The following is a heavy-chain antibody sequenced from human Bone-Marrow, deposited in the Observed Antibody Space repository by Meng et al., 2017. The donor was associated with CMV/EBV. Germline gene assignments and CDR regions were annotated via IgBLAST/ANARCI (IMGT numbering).Heavy chain of an antibody. D-gene: IGHD4-11*01. J-gene: IGHJ6*02. CDR3: ATTVTPVIYYYYYGMDV. Sequence: SETLSLTCTVSGGSISSSSYYWGWIRQPPGKGLEWIGSIYYSGSTYYNPSLKSRVTISVDTSKNQFSLKLSSVTAADTAVYYCATTVTPVIYYYYYGMDVWGQGTTVTVSS. CDR2: IYYSGST. V-gene: IGHV4-39*07. CDR1: GGSISSSSYY.